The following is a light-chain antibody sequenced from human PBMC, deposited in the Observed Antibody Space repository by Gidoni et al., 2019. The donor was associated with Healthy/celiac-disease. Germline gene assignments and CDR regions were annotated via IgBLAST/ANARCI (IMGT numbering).Light chain of an antibody. CDR1: QSVSSN. CDR3: QQYNNWPYT. Sequence: EIVITQSPPTLSVSPGERATLSCRASQSVSSNLAWYQQKPGQAPRLLIYGASSRATGIPARFSGSGSGTEFTITISSLQSEDFAVYYCQQYNNWPYTFGQGTKLEIK. V-gene: IGKV3-15*01. J-gene: IGKJ2*01. CDR2: GAS.